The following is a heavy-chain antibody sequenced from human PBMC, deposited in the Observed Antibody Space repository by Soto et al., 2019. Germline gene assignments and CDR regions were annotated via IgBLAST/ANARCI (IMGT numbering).Heavy chain of an antibody. CDR1: GFTFSDYY. Sequence: GGSLRLSCAASGFTFSDYYMSWIRQAPGKGLEWVSHISSSGTTIYYADSVKGRFTISRDNAKNSLYLQMNSLRAEDTAVYYCARVKYSSSWSDYWGQGNLVTVSS. CDR3: ARVKYSSSWSDY. CDR2: ISSSGTTI. D-gene: IGHD6-13*01. J-gene: IGHJ4*02. V-gene: IGHV3-11*01.